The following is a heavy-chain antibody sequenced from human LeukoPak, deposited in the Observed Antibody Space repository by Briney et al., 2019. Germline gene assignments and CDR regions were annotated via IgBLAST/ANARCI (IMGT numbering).Heavy chain of an antibody. J-gene: IGHJ4*02. CDR1: GGSISSGGYY. D-gene: IGHD4-17*01. CDR2: IYYSGST. Sequence: TLSLTCTVSGGSISSGGYYWSWIRQHPGKGLEWIGYIYYSGSTYYNPSLKSRVTISVDTSKNQFSLKLSSVTAADTAVYYCARIRTTVTRPYYFDYWGQGTLVTVSS. CDR3: ARIRTTVTRPYYFDY. V-gene: IGHV4-31*03.